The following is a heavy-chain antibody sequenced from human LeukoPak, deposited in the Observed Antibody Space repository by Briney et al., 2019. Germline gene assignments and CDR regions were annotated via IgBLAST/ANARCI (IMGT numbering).Heavy chain of an antibody. J-gene: IGHJ4*02. CDR1: GGSVSSCSYY. D-gene: IGHD3-10*01. CDR3: ARDEWFGY. V-gene: IGHV4-61*01. CDR2: IYSSVST. Sequence: SETLSLTCTVSGGSVSSCSYYWSWIRQPPGKGLEWIGYIYSSVSTKYNTSLKSRVTISVDTSKNQVSLNLSSVTATDTAVYYCARDEWFGYWGQGTLVTVSS.